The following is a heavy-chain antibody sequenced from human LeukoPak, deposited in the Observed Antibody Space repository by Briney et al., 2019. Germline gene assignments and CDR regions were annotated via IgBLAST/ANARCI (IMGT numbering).Heavy chain of an antibody. Sequence: ASVKVSCKASGYTFTSYYMHWVRQAPGQGLEWMGIINPSGGSTSYAQKFQGRVTMTRDMSTSTRYMELSSLRSEDTAVYYCAIGRGSSSLRAYSGYGWEFDYWGQGTLVTVSS. CDR1: GYTFTSYY. CDR2: INPSGGST. CDR3: AIGRGSSSLRAYSGYGWEFDY. V-gene: IGHV1-46*01. J-gene: IGHJ4*02. D-gene: IGHD5-12*01.